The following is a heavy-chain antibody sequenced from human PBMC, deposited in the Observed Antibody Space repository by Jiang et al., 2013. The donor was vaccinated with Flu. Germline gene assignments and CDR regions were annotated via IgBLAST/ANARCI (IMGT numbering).Heavy chain of an antibody. J-gene: IGHJ4*02. Sequence: SGGGLVKPGGPVRLSCAASGFTFSSYSMNWVRQAPGKGLEWVSSISSSSSYIYYADSVKGRFTISRDNAKNSLYLQMNSLRAEDTAVYYCAREESGGYESQFDYWGQGTLVTVSS. D-gene: IGHD5-12*01. CDR1: GFTFSSYS. CDR3: AREESGGYESQFDY. CDR2: ISSSSSYI. V-gene: IGHV3-21*01.